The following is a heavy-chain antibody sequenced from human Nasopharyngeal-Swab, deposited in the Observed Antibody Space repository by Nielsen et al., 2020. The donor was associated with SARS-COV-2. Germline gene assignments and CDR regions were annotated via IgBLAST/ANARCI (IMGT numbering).Heavy chain of an antibody. CDR2: ISAYNGNT. V-gene: IGHV1-18*01. CDR1: GGTFSSYA. Sequence: ASVKVSCKASGGTFSSYAISWVRHAPAQGLEWMGWISAYNGNTNYAQKLQGRVTMTTDTSTSTAYMELRSLRSDDTAVYYCARTRRSYYYDSSGYGDGFDYWGQGTLVTVSS. D-gene: IGHD3-22*01. CDR3: ARTRRSYYYDSSGYGDGFDY. J-gene: IGHJ4*02.